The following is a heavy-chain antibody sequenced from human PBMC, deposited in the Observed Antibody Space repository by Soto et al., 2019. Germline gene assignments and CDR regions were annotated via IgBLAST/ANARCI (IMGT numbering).Heavy chain of an antibody. J-gene: IGHJ6*03. D-gene: IGHD5-18*01. Sequence: SETLSLTCTVSGGSISSYYWSWIRQPPGKGLEWIGYIYYSGSTNYNPSLKSRVTISVDTSKNQFSLKLSSVTAADTAVYYCARAGYPYYYYMDVWGKGTTVTVSS. V-gene: IGHV4-59*01. CDR2: IYYSGST. CDR1: GGSISSYY. CDR3: ARAGYPYYYYMDV.